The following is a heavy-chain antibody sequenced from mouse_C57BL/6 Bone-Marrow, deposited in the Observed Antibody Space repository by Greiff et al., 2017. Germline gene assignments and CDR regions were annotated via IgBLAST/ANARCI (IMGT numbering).Heavy chain of an antibody. CDR1: GFTFSDYG. Sequence: EVNLVESGGGLVQPGGSLKLSCAASGFTFSDYGMHWVRQAPEKGLEWVAYISSGSSTIYYADTVKGRFTISRDNAKNTLFLQMTSLRSEDTAMYYCARVGGCYAMDYWGQGTSVTVSS. D-gene: IGHD1-1*02. J-gene: IGHJ4*01. CDR2: ISSGSSTI. CDR3: ARVGGCYAMDY. V-gene: IGHV5-17*01.